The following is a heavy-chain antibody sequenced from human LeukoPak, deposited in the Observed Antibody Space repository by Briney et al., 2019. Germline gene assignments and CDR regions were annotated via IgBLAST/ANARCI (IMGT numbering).Heavy chain of an antibody. CDR1: GGTFSSYA. J-gene: IGHJ4*02. D-gene: IGHD2-21*02. Sequence: ASVKVSCKSSGGTFSSYAISWVRQAPGQGLEWMGWISAYNGNTNYAQKLQGRVTMTTDTSTSTAYMELRSPRSDDTAVYYCARDHYHKIHSVMVTAPEYWGQGTLVIVSS. CDR2: ISAYNGNT. V-gene: IGHV1-18*01. CDR3: ARDHYHKIHSVMVTAPEY.